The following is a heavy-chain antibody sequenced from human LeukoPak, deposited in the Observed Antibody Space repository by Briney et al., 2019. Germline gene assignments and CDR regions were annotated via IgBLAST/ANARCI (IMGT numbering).Heavy chain of an antibody. D-gene: IGHD6-13*01. CDR1: AFTFSSYG. CDR3: AKGAAAGFGY. J-gene: IGHJ4*02. V-gene: IGHV3-30*02. Sequence: GGSLRLSCAASAFTFSSYGMHWVRQAPGKGLEGVAFIRYDGSNKYYADSVKGRFTISRDNSKNTLYLQMNSLRAEDTAVYYCAKGAAAGFGYWGQGTLVTVSS. CDR2: IRYDGSNK.